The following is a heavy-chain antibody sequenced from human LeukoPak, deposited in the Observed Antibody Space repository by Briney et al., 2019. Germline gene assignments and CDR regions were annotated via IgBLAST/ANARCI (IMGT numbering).Heavy chain of an antibody. Sequence: GSLRLSCAASGFTVSSNYMSWIRQPPGKGLEWIGEINHSGSTNYNPSLKSRVTISVDTSKNQFSLKLSSVTAADTAVYYCARGVPLGQQLVSRYFQHWGQGTLVTVSS. V-gene: IGHV4-34*01. D-gene: IGHD6-13*01. J-gene: IGHJ1*01. CDR2: INHSGST. CDR3: ARGVPLGQQLVSRYFQH. CDR1: GFTVSSNY.